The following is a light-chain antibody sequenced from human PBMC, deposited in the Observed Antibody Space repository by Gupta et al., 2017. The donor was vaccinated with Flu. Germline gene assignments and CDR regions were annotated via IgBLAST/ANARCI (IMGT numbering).Light chain of an antibody. V-gene: IGLV1-44*01. CDR2: SND. Sequence: SVLSQPPSVAGTPGQSVTISCAGSSSNIGSNSVNWYQHSPGTAPRLLIYSNDQRPSGVPDRFSASRSGTSASLTISGLQSEDEADYYCADWDNDLDGVIFGGGTKVTVL. CDR3: ADWDNDLDGVI. J-gene: IGLJ2*01. CDR1: SSNIGSNS.